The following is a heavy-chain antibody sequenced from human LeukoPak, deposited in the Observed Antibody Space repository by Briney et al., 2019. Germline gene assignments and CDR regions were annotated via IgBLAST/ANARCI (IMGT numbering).Heavy chain of an antibody. CDR2: INAGSGNT. V-gene: IGHV1-3*01. CDR3: ASELRDGYNYGDDY. D-gene: IGHD5-24*01. CDR1: GYTFTSYP. Sequence: GASVKVSCKASGYTFTSYPIHWVRQAPGQRVEWMGWINAGSGNTKYSQKFQGRVTITRDTSATTAYMELSGLRSEDTAVYYCASELRDGYNYGDDYWGQGTLVTVSS. J-gene: IGHJ4*02.